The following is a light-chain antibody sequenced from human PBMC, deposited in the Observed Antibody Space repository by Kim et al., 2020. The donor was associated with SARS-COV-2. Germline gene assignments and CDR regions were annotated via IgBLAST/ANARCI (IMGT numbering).Light chain of an antibody. CDR1: SSDVGGYNY. Sequence: QSALTQPASVSGSPGHSITISSTGTSSDVGGYNYVSWYQQHPGKAPKLMIYDVSNRPSGVSNRFSGSKSGNTASLTISGLQAEDETDYYCSSYTSSSTWVFGGGTQLTVL. CDR3: SSYTSSSTWV. V-gene: IGLV2-14*01. J-gene: IGLJ3*02. CDR2: DVS.